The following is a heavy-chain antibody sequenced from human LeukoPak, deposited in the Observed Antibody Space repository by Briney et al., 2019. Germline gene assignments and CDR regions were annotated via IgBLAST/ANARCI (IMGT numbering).Heavy chain of an antibody. CDR1: GGSFSGYY. Sequence: SETLSLTCAVYGGSFSGYYWSWIRQPPGKGLEWIGEINHSGSTNYNPSLKSRVTISVDTSKNQFSLKLSSVTAADTAVYYCARLSSGWSQDYWGQGTLVTVSS. CDR2: INHSGST. D-gene: IGHD6-19*01. V-gene: IGHV4-34*01. CDR3: ARLSSGWSQDY. J-gene: IGHJ4*02.